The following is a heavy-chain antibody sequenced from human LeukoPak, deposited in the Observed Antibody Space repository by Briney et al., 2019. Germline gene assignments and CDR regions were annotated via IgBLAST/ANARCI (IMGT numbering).Heavy chain of an antibody. J-gene: IGHJ4*02. D-gene: IGHD6-13*01. CDR1: GGTISSGGYY. V-gene: IGHV4-39*07. Sequence: SETLSLTCSVSGGTISSGGYYWGWIRQPPGKGLEWIGSIYYSGSNSGSTSYNPSLKSRVTISVDTSKNEFSLKLTSVNAADTAVYYCARDRPGGSSLDYWGQGILVTVSS. CDR2: IYYSGSNSGST. CDR3: ARDRPGGSSLDY.